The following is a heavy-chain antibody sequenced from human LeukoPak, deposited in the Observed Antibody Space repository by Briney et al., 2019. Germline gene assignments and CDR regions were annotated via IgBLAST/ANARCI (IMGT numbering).Heavy chain of an antibody. Sequence: ASVKVSCKASGYTFISYDINWVRQATGQGLEWMGWMNPNSGNTSYAQKFQGRVTMTRNTSISTAYMELSSLRSEDTAVYYCARPGGYYDSSGYYYDAFDIWGQGTMVTVSS. CDR1: GYTFISYD. J-gene: IGHJ3*02. V-gene: IGHV1-8*01. CDR2: MNPNSGNT. D-gene: IGHD3-22*01. CDR3: ARPGGYYDSSGYYYDAFDI.